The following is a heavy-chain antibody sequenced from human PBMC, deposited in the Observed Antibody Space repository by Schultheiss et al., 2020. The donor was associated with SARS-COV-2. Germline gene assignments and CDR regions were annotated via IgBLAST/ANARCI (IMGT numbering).Heavy chain of an antibody. CDR2: IYYSGST. D-gene: IGHD4-23*01. J-gene: IGHJ4*02. V-gene: IGHV4-59*12. Sequence: SETLSLTCTVSGGSISSYYWSWIRQPPGKGLEWIGYIYYSGSTNYNPSLKSRVTMSVDTSKNQFSLKLSSVTAADTAVYYCARVTATVVETSIDYWGQGTLVTVSS. CDR3: ARVTATVVETSIDY. CDR1: GGSISSYY.